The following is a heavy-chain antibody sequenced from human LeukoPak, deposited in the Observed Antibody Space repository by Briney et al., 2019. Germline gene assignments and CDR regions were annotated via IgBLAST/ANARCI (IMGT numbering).Heavy chain of an antibody. J-gene: IGHJ6*02. D-gene: IGHD1-26*01. Sequence: GGSLRLSCAASGFTVSSNYMSWVRQAPGKGLEWVAVISYDGSNKYYADSVKGRFTISRDNSKNTLYLQMNSLRAEDTAVYYCARDKVRYSGSYYVYYGMDVWGQGTTVTVSS. V-gene: IGHV3-30*03. CDR1: GFTVSSNY. CDR3: ARDKVRYSGSYYVYYGMDV. CDR2: ISYDGSNK.